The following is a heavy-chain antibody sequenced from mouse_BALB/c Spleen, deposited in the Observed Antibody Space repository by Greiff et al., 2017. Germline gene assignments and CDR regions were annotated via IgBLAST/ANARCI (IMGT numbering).Heavy chain of an antibody. CDR3: ARVLTGGFAY. V-gene: IGHV5-6-5*01. CDR2: ISSGGST. Sequence: EVKLMESGGGLVKPGGSLKLSCAASGFTFSSYAMSWVRQTPEKRLEWVASISSGGSTYYPDSVKGRFTISRDNARNILYLQMSSLRSEDTAMYYCARVLTGGFAYWGQGTLVTVSA. D-gene: IGHD4-1*01. J-gene: IGHJ3*01. CDR1: GFTFSSYA.